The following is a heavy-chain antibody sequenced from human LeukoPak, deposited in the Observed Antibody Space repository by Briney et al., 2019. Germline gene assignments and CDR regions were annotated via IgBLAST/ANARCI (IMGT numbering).Heavy chain of an antibody. V-gene: IGHV3-23*01. D-gene: IGHD4-23*01. CDR1: GFTFSSYG. Sequence: GGSLRLSCAASGFTFSSYGMSWVRQAPGKGLEWVSAISGSGGSTYYADSVKGRFAISRDNSKNTLYLQMNSLRAEDTAVYYCAKESVTVAPRTLRFIDYWGQGTLVTVSS. CDR3: AKESVTVAPRTLRFIDY. J-gene: IGHJ4*02. CDR2: ISGSGGST.